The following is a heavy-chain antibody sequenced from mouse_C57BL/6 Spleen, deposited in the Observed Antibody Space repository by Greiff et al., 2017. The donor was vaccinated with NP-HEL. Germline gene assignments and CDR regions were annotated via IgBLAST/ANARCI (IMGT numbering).Heavy chain of an antibody. CDR1: GYTFTDYN. J-gene: IGHJ1*03. CDR3: AKNYYYGSSPNWYFDV. Sequence: EVQLQQSGPELVKPGASVKMSCKASGYTFTDYNMHWVKQSHGKSLEWIGYINPNNGGTSYNQKFKGKATLTVNKSSSTAYMELRSLTSEDSAVYYCAKNYYYGSSPNWYFDVWGTGTTVTVSS. CDR2: INPNNGGT. V-gene: IGHV1-22*01. D-gene: IGHD1-1*01.